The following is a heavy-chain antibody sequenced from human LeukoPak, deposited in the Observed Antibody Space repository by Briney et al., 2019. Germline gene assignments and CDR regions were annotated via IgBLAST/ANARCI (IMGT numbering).Heavy chain of an antibody. CDR2: TYYRYKLYS. V-gene: IGHV6-1*01. J-gene: IGHJ5*02. CDR1: GYSVSSNSAA. D-gene: IGHD2-15*01. CDR3: ARESWDIEGYNWFDP. Sequence: SQTLSLTCALSGYSVSSNSAAWHWIRESPSRSLEWLGRTYYRYKLYSDYAVSVKSRITINHDTSKNQFPLQLNSVTPEDTAVYYCARESWDIEGYNWFDPWGQGTLVSVSS.